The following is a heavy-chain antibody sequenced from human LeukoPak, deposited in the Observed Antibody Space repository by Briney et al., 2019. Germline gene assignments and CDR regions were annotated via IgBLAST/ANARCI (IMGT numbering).Heavy chain of an antibody. CDR2: ISGSGVST. D-gene: IGHD3-10*01. V-gene: IGHV3-23*01. Sequence: PGGSLRLSFAASGFAFSNYAMSWVRQAPGKGLEWVSGISGSGVSTYYADSVKGRFTISRDNSKNTLYLQMNSLRAEDTAIYYCAKLLWFGEGRADYWGQGTLVTVSS. J-gene: IGHJ4*02. CDR1: GFAFSNYA. CDR3: AKLLWFGEGRADY.